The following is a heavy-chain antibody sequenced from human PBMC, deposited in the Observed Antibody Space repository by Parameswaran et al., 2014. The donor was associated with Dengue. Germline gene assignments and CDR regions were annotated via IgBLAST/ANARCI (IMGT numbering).Heavy chain of an antibody. J-gene: IGHJ5*02. CDR2: IYPGDSDT. D-gene: IGHD6-6*01. V-gene: IGHV5-51*01. CDR3: ARLVYSSSSGLSRSNWFDP. Sequence: VRQMPGKGLEWMGIIYPGDSDTRYSPSFQGQVTISADKSISTAYLQWSSLKASDTAMYYCARLVYSSSSGLSRSNWFDPWGQGTLVTVSS.